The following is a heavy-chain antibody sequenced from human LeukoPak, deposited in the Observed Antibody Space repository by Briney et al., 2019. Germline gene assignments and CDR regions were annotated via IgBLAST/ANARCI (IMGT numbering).Heavy chain of an antibody. V-gene: IGHV4-34*01. CDR2: INHSGST. J-gene: IGHJ5*02. Sequence: PSETLSLTCAVYGGSFSGYYWSWIRQPPGKGLEWIGEINHSGSTNYNPSLKSRVTISVDPSKNQFPLKQSSVTAADTAVYYCARARIAAAGISWFDPWGQGTLVTVSS. CDR1: GGSFSGYY. D-gene: IGHD6-13*01. CDR3: ARARIAAAGISWFDP.